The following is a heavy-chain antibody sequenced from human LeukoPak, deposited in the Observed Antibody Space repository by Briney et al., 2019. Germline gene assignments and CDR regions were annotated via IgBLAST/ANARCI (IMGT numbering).Heavy chain of an antibody. CDR1: GYTFPSYG. V-gene: IGHV1-18*01. J-gene: IGHJ4*02. Sequence: ASVKVSCKASGYTFPSYGISWVRQAPGQGLEWMGWISAYNGKTNYAQKLQVRVTMTTDTSTSTAYMELRSLRSDDTAVYYCAREETNYYDSSGYFYYFDYWGQGTLVTVSS. CDR3: AREETNYYDSSGYFYYFDY. D-gene: IGHD3-22*01. CDR2: ISAYNGKT.